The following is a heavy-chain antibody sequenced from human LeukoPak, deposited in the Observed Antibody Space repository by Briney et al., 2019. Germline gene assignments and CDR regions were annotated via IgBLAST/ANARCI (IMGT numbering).Heavy chain of an antibody. D-gene: IGHD3-10*01. V-gene: IGHV3-23*01. CDR1: GFTFSSYA. Sequence: GGSLRLSCAASGFTFSSYAMSRVRQAPGKGLEWVSAISGSGGSTYYADSVKGRFTISRDNSKNTLYLQMNSLRAEDTAVYYCANGMIRGVSGYWGRGTLVTVSS. J-gene: IGHJ4*02. CDR3: ANGMIRGVSGY. CDR2: ISGSGGST.